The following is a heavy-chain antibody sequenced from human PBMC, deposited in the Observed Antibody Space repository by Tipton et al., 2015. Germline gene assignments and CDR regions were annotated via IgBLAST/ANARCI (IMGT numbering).Heavy chain of an antibody. J-gene: IGHJ4*02. V-gene: IGHV4-4*02. CDR2: IYDGGTT. CDR1: GGSITGTNW. Sequence: GLVKPSGTLSLTCTVSGGSITGTNWWTWVRQPPGKGLEWIGEIYDGGTTFYNPSLKSRVAMSINTSKNQFSLKLNSVTAADTAMYYCARDDSALDSWGQGTLVTVSS. D-gene: IGHD5-18*01. CDR3: ARDDSALDS.